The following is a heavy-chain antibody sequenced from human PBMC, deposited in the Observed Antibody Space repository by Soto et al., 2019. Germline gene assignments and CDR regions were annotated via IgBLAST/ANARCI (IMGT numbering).Heavy chain of an antibody. CDR1: GGSVSSGSYY. CDR2: IYYSGST. V-gene: IGHV4-61*01. J-gene: IGHJ6*02. CDR3: ARAPGYCSSTSCSPYFYYGMDV. D-gene: IGHD2-2*01. Sequence: SETLSLTCTVSGGSVSSGSYYWSWIRQPPGKGLEWIGYIYYSGSTNYNPSLKSRVTISVDTSKNQFSLKLSSVTAADTAVYYCARAPGYCSSTSCSPYFYYGMDVWGQGTTVTVSS.